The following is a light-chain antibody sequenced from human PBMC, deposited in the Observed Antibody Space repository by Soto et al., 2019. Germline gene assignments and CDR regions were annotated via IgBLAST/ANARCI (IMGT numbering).Light chain of an antibody. Sequence: EIVLTQSPATLSLSPGERATLSCRASQSVSSYLAWYQQKPGQAPRLLIYDASNRATGIPARFSGSGSGTDFTLTISSLEPEDFAVIYCQQRGTFGPGTKVDIK. V-gene: IGKV3-11*01. CDR1: QSVSSY. CDR2: DAS. CDR3: QQRGT. J-gene: IGKJ3*01.